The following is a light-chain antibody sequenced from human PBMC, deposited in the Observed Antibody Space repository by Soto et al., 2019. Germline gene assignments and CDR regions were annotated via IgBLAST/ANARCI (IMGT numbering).Light chain of an antibody. J-gene: IGKJ2*01. CDR3: QQYDGSPYT. V-gene: IGKV1-39*01. CDR2: AAS. Sequence: DILMTQSPSTLSASPGARVPLSCRASQSIGTYLAWYPQKPGQAPKLLIYAASTGESGVPSRFSGSGSGTEFALTISSLQSEDFATYYCQQYDGSPYTFGGGTKVDIK. CDR1: QSIGTY.